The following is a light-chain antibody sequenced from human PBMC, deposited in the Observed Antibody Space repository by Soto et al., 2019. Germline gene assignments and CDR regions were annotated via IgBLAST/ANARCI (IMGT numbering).Light chain of an antibody. Sequence: IQLTQSPSSLSASVGDRVTISCRASQGIANFLAWYQQKPGKAPKLLIYGASTLQSGVPSRFSGSGSGTDFTLPITSLQPEDFATYYCQQLNSFPIPFGPGTKVDI. CDR1: QGIANF. CDR3: QQLNSFPIP. J-gene: IGKJ3*01. V-gene: IGKV1-9*01. CDR2: GAS.